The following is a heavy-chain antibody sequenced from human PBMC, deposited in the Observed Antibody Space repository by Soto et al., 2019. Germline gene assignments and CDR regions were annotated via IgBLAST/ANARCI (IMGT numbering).Heavy chain of an antibody. CDR2: IYWDDDK. Sequence: QITLKESGPTLVKPTQTLTLTCTVSGFSLNTGGLGVGWIRQPPGKALEWLALIYWDDDKRYSQSLKNRLGISKDTSNNLVVFTLTNMDPVDTATYYCVHSRCGGDCLRSYSSHYYYGMDVWGQGTTVTVSS. V-gene: IGHV2-5*02. CDR3: VHSRCGGDCLRSYSSHYYYGMDV. D-gene: IGHD2-21*02. CDR1: GFSLNTGGLG. J-gene: IGHJ6*02.